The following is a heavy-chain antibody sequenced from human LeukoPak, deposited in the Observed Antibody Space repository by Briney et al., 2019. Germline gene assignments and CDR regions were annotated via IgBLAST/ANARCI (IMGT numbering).Heavy chain of an antibody. V-gene: IGHV4-34*01. CDR2: INHSGST. D-gene: IGHD4-17*01. J-gene: IGHJ4*02. CDR1: GGSFSGYY. CDR3: ARGYGLTDY. Sequence: PSETLSLTCAVYGGSFSGYYWSWIRQPPGKGLEWIGEINHSGSTNYNPSLKSRVTISVGTSKNQFSLKLSSVTAADTAVYYCARGYGLTDYWGQGTLVTVSS.